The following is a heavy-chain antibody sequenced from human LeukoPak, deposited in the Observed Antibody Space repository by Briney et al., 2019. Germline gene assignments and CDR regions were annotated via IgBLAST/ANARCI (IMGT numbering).Heavy chain of an antibody. CDR1: GFTFSSYG. Sequence: PGGSLRLSCAASGFTFSSYGMHWVRQAPGKGLEWVAVISYDGSNKYYADSVKGRFTISRDNSKNTLYLQMNSLRAEDTAVYYCARGGGYDSSAVLLPFDYWGQRTLVTVSS. D-gene: IGHD3-22*01. V-gene: IGHV3-30*03. CDR2: ISYDGSNK. CDR3: ARGGGYDSSAVLLPFDY. J-gene: IGHJ4*02.